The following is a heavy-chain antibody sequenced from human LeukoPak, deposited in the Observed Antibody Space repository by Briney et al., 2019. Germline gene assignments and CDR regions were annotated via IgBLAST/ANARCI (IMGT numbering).Heavy chain of an antibody. CDR1: GYTFTGYY. D-gene: IGHD3-22*01. Sequence: GASVKVACKASGYTFTGYYMHWVRQAPGQGLEWMGWINPNSGGTNYAQKFQGRVTMTRDTSISTAYMELSRLRSDDTAVYYCARERVEYYYDSSGYNGWGQGTLVTVSS. CDR2: INPNSGGT. CDR3: ARERVEYYYDSSGYNG. J-gene: IGHJ4*02. V-gene: IGHV1-2*02.